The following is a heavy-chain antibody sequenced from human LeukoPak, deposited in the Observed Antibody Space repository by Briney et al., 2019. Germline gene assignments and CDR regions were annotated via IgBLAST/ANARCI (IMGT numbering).Heavy chain of an antibody. CDR1: GYILTYYY. V-gene: IGHV1-2*02. CDR2: INPNSGDT. CDR3: ARGPLEYCSGGTCYSGRNWFDP. J-gene: IGHJ5*02. Sequence: GASVKVSCKASGYILTYYYIHWVRQAPGQGLEWMGWINPNSGDTNYAQKFQGRVTMTRDTSISTVYMELRRLRYDDTAAYYCARGPLEYCSGGTCYSGRNWFDPWGQGTLVTVSS. D-gene: IGHD2-15*01.